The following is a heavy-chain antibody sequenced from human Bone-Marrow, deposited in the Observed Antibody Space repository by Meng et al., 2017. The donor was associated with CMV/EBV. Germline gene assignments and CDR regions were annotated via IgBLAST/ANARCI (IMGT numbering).Heavy chain of an antibody. Sequence: SETLSLTCAVYGGSFSGYYWSWIRQPPGKGLEWIGEINHSGSTNYNPSLKSRVTISVDTSKNQSSLKLSSVTAADTAVYYCARTMHCSSTSCYGRYYYYGMDVWGQGTTVTVSS. CDR3: ARTMHCSSTSCYGRYYYYGMDV. D-gene: IGHD2-2*01. J-gene: IGHJ6*02. V-gene: IGHV4-34*01. CDR2: INHSGST. CDR1: GGSFSGYY.